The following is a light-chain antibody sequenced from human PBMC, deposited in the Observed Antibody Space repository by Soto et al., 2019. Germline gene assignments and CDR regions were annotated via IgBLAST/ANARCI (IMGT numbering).Light chain of an antibody. CDR2: NDN. J-gene: IGLJ2*01. CDR1: SSNIGTNT. CDR3: AAWDGSLNVVL. Sequence: QSVLTQPSSASGTPGQTVTISCSGTSSNIGTNTVNWYRQVPGTAPKLLIFNDNVRPSGVPGRFSGSRSGTSASLAISRLQSEDEADYYCAAWDGSLNVVLLGGGTKLTVL. V-gene: IGLV1-44*01.